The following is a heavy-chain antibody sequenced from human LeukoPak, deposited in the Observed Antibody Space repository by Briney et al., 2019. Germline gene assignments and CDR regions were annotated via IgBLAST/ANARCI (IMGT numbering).Heavy chain of an antibody. CDR2: IYSSGST. Sequence: SETLSLTCTDSGNSISSGDNYWSWIPQPAGQELECLGRIYSSGSTNYNHSHKSRVSISVDTSKNQFALKLSSVTAADTAVYYCTRLSGDDRRFYYWGQGTLVTVSS. V-gene: IGHV4-61*02. D-gene: IGHD5-12*01. CDR3: TRLSGDDRRFYY. CDR1: GNSISSGDNY. J-gene: IGHJ4*02.